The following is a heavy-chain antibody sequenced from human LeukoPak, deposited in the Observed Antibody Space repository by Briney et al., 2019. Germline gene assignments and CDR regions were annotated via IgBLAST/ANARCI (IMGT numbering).Heavy chain of an antibody. V-gene: IGHV3-48*03. J-gene: IGHJ6*03. CDR1: GFTFSSYE. D-gene: IGHD5-18*01. CDR3: AKDANGYSYGPPYYYHMDV. CDR2: ISSSGSTI. Sequence: GGSLRLSCAASGFTFSSYEMNWVHQAPGKGLEWVSYISSSGSTIYYADSVKGRFAISRDNSKNTLYVQMNSLRAEDTAVYYCAKDANGYSYGPPYYYHMDVWGKGTTVTISS.